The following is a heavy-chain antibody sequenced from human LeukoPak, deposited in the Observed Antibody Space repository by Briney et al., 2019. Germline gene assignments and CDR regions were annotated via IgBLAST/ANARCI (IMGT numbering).Heavy chain of an antibody. V-gene: IGHV3-21*01. D-gene: IGHD3-16*01. Sequence: PGGSLRLSCAASGFTFSSYSMSWVRQAPGKGLEWVSSISSSSSYIYYADSVKGRFTISRDNAKNSLYLQMNSLRAEDTAVYYCARDNYDQYPHVTSYYYYYYLDVWGKGTTVTVSS. CDR3: ARDNYDQYPHVTSYYYYYYLDV. CDR2: ISSSSSYI. J-gene: IGHJ6*03. CDR1: GFTFSSYS.